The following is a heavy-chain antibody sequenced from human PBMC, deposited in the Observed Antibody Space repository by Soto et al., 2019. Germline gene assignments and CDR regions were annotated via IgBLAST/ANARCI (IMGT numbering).Heavy chain of an antibody. CDR1: GFSLSTSGMG. J-gene: IGHJ4*02. D-gene: IGHD6-13*01. CDR3: AHYSSTSSFDY. Sequence: QVTLKESGPTLVKPTQAFTLACTFSGFSLSTSGMGVGWIRQPPGKALEWLALIYWDDDKRYSPSLKSRLTITKDTSKNQVVLTMTNMDPVDTATYYCAHYSSTSSFDYWGQGTLVTVSS. V-gene: IGHV2-5*02. CDR2: IYWDDDK.